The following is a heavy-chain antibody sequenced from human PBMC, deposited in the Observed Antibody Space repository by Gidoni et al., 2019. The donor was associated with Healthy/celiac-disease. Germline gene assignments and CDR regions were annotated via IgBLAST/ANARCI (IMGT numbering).Heavy chain of an antibody. CDR2: INHSGST. CDR1: GGAFRGSY. V-gene: IGHV4-34*01. D-gene: IGHD3-22*01. CDR3: ARGPYGDYYDSSGYPTHFDY. Sequence: QVQLQQWGAGLLKPSETLSLTCAVYGGAFRGSYCSWIRQPPGKGLEWIGEINHSGSTNYNPSLKSRVTISVDTSKNQFSLKLSSVTAADTAVYYCARGPYGDYYDSSGYPTHFDYWGQGTLVTVSS. J-gene: IGHJ4*02.